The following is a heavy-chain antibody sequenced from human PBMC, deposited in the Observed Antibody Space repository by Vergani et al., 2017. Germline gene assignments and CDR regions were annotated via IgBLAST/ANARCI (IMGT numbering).Heavy chain of an antibody. J-gene: IGHJ4*01. D-gene: IGHD6-19*01. CDR2: IYYSGST. CDR1: GGSISSYY. CDR3: ARGGSGWPLDYFDY. Sequence: QVQLQESGPGLVKPSETLSLTCTVSGGSISSYYWSWIRQPPGKGLEWIGYIYYSGSTNYNPSLKSRVTISVDTSKNQFSLKLSSVTAADTAVYYCARGGSGWPLDYFDYWGQEPWSPSPQ. V-gene: IGHV4-59*01.